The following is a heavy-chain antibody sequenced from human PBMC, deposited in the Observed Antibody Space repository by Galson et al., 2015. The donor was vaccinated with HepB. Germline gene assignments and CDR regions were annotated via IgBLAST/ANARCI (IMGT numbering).Heavy chain of an antibody. CDR3: AREGDYYGSGSDDAFDI. V-gene: IGHV6-1*01. Sequence: CAISGDSVSSNSAAWTWIRQSPSRGLEWLGRTYYRSKWYNDYAVSVKSRITINPDTSKNQFSLQLNSVTPEDTAVYYCAREGDYYGSGSDDAFDIWGQGTMVTVSS. CDR2: TYYRSKWYN. D-gene: IGHD3-10*01. CDR1: GDSVSSNSAA. J-gene: IGHJ3*02.